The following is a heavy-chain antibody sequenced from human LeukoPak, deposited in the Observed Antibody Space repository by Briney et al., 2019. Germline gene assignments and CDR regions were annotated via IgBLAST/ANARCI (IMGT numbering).Heavy chain of an antibody. D-gene: IGHD3-3*01. V-gene: IGHV4-38-2*02. Sequence: SETLSLTCTVSGYSISSGYYWGWIRQSPGKGLEWIGSIYHSGSAYYNPSLKSRVTISVDRSKNQFSLKLSSVTAADTAVYYCARTDYDFWSGSRIAFDYWGQGTLVTVSS. CDR2: IYHSGSA. CDR1: GYSISSGYY. CDR3: ARTDYDFWSGSRIAFDY. J-gene: IGHJ4*02.